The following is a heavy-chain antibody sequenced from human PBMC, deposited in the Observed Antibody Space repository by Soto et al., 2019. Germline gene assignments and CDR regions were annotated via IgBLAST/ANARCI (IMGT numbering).Heavy chain of an antibody. CDR3: ARGDHYDYVWGGVAY. V-gene: IGHV1-2*02. CDR1: GYTFTGYY. J-gene: IGHJ4*02. CDR2: INPNSGGT. D-gene: IGHD3-16*01. Sequence: QVQLVQSGAEVKKPGASVKVSCKASGYTFTGYYMHWVRQAPGQGLEWMGWINPNSGGTNYAQKFAGRVTITRDTSISTAYMELSRLRPDDTAVYYCARGDHYDYVWGGVAYWGQGTLVTVSS.